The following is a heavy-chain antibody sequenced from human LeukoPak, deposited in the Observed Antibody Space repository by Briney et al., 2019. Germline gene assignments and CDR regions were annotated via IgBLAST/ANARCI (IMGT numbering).Heavy chain of an antibody. Sequence: GESLKISCKGSGYSFTSYWIGWVRQMPGKGLEWMGIIYPGDSDTRYSPSFQGQVTISADKSISTAYLQWSSLKASDTAMYYCARQVAGYTSFPYYMDVWGKGTTVTVSS. V-gene: IGHV5-51*01. CDR3: ARQVAGYTSFPYYMDV. CDR1: GYSFTSYW. J-gene: IGHJ6*03. CDR2: IYPGDSDT. D-gene: IGHD6-19*01.